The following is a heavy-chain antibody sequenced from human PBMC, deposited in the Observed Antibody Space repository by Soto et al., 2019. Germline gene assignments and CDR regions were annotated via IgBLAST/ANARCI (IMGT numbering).Heavy chain of an antibody. Sequence: QVQLVQSGAEVKKPGASVKVSCKASGYTFTSYGISWVRQAPGQGLEWMGWISAYNGNTNYAQKLQGRVTMTTDTSTSTAYMELRSLRSDDTAVYYCAREYCSSTCCYGPYYYYYGMDVWGQGTTVTVSS. CDR2: ISAYNGNT. J-gene: IGHJ6*02. CDR1: GYTFTSYG. V-gene: IGHV1-18*01. D-gene: IGHD2-2*01. CDR3: AREYCSSTCCYGPYYYYYGMDV.